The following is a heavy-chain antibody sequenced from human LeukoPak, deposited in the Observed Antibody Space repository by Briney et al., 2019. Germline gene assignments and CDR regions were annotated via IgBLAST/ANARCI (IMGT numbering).Heavy chain of an antibody. CDR3: AKGGDSSGYYGGPDY. J-gene: IGHJ4*02. V-gene: IGHV3-21*01. CDR2: ISRGSDHI. CDR1: GFTFSSYA. Sequence: PGGSLRLSCAASGFTFSSYAMNWVRQAPGKGLEWVSSISRGSDHIFYADSMKGRFTISRDNAKNSLYLQMNSLRAEDTAVYYCAKGGDSSGYYGGPDYWGQGTLVTVSS. D-gene: IGHD3-22*01.